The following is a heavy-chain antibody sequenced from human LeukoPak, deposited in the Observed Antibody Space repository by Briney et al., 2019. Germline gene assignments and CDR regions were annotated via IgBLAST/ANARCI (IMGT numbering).Heavy chain of an antibody. CDR1: GFTFSSYS. J-gene: IGHJ4*02. CDR3: ARLCSGGSCYDY. V-gene: IGHV3-21*01. Sequence: PGGSLRLSCAASGFTFSSYSMNWVRQAPGKGLEWVSSISSSSSYIYYADSVKGRFTISRDIAKNSLYLQMNSLRAEDTAVYYCARLCSGGSCYDYWGRGTRVTVSS. CDR2: ISSSSSYI. D-gene: IGHD2-15*01.